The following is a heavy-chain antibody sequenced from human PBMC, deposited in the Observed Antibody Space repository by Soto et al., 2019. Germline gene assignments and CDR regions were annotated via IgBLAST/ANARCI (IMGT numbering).Heavy chain of an antibody. D-gene: IGHD6-19*01. CDR1: GFPFGEKA. V-gene: IGHV3-23*01. Sequence: GGSLRLTCEASGFPFGEKAMSWVRQAPGKGLEWVSGISDSGATTYYADSVRGRFTISRDNSKNTLYLQMKSLRAEDSASYYCAKEDTSSGSLDYWGQGALVTVSS. J-gene: IGHJ4*02. CDR3: AKEDTSSGSLDY. CDR2: ISDSGATT.